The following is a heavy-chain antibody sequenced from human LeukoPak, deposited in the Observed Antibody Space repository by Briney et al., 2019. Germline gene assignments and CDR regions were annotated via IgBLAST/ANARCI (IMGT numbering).Heavy chain of an antibody. J-gene: IGHJ4*02. D-gene: IGHD2-2*01. CDR1: GFPFANYA. V-gene: IGHV3-23*01. CDR2: ISGSGGAT. Sequence: QPGGSLLLSCAASGFPFANYAMSGVRPAPGKGLEWVSAISGSGGATYSAGSVKGRFTTSRDNSKNTLYLQMNTLRAEDTAVYYCAKLSQLRWIDYWGQGTLVTVSS. CDR3: AKLSQLRWIDY.